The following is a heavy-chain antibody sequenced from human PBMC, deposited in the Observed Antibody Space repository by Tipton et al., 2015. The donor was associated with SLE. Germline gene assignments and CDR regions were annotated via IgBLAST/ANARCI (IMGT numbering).Heavy chain of an antibody. CDR3: ARDRGPHTTNYYGMDV. CDR1: GGSISSGSYY. D-gene: IGHD1-1*01. J-gene: IGHJ6*02. V-gene: IGHV4-61*09. Sequence: TLSLTCTVSGGSISSGSYYWSWIRQPAGKGLEWIGYIYTSGSTNYNPSLKSRVTISVDTSKNQFSLKLSSVTAADTAVYYCARDRGPHTTNYYGMDVWGQGTTVTVSS. CDR2: IYTSGST.